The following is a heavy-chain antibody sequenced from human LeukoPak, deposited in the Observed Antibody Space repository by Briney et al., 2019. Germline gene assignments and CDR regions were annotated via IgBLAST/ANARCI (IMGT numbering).Heavy chain of an antibody. V-gene: IGHV4-39*01. CDR3: ARTREWELLYYLDY. J-gene: IGHJ4*02. CDR2: IYYSGST. Sequence: SETLSLTCTVSGGSISDSDYHWGWIRQPPGKGLEWIGSIYYSGSTYYNPSLKSRVTISIDTSKNQFSLKLSSVTAADTAVCYCARTREWELLYYLDYWGQGTLVTVSS. D-gene: IGHD1-26*01. CDR1: GGSISDSDYH.